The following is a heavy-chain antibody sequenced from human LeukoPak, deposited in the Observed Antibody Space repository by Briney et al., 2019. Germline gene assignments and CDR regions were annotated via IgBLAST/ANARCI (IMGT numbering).Heavy chain of an antibody. CDR2: IICSRSYI. CDR3: ARGTKLLLAY. V-gene: IGHV3-21*01. J-gene: IGHJ4*02. D-gene: IGHD2-15*01. CDR1: GFTFSSYS. Sequence: GGSLRLSCAASGFTFSSYSMNWVRQAPGKGLEWVSSIICSRSYIYYADSVKGRFTISRDNATTSLYLQMNSLRAEDTAVYYCARGTKLLLAYWGQGTLVTVSS.